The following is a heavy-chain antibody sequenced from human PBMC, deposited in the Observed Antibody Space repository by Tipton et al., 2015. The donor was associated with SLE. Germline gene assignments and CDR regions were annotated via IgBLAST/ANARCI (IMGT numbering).Heavy chain of an antibody. V-gene: IGHV4-4*08. CDR1: GDSISSYY. D-gene: IGHD6-13*01. CDR3: ARGYSSSLEPFDY. Sequence: TLSLTCTVSGDSISSYYWSWIRQPPGKGLEWIGYIYTSGSTNYNPSLKSRVTISVDTSKNQFSLKLSSVTAADTAVYYCARGYSSSLEPFDYWGQGTLVTVSS. CDR2: IYTSGST. J-gene: IGHJ4*02.